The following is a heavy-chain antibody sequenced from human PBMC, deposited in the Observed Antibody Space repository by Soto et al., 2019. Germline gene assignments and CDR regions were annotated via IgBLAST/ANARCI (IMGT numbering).Heavy chain of an antibody. D-gene: IGHD3-10*01. Sequence: PSETLSLTCTVSGVSISSYYWSWIRQPPGKGLERIGYIYYSGSTNYNPSLKGRVTISVDTSKNQFSLKLNSVTAADTAVYYCAKERPVAGGGFYGMDVWGQGTTVTV. CDR3: AKERPVAGGGFYGMDV. J-gene: IGHJ6*02. V-gene: IGHV4-59*01. CDR2: IYYSGST. CDR1: GVSISSYY.